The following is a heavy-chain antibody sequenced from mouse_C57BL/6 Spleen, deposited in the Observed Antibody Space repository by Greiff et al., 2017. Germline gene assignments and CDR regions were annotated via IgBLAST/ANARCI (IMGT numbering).Heavy chain of an antibody. V-gene: IGHV1-39*01. CDR1: GYSFTDYN. J-gene: IGHJ4*01. D-gene: IGHD2-2*01. CDR3: ARSEGLENYAMDY. Sequence: VQLKQSGPELVKPGASVKISCKASGYSFTDYNMNWVKQSHGKSLEWIGVINPNYGTTSNNQKFKSKATFTVDQSSSTAYMQRNSLTSDDSAVYDCARSEGLENYAMDYWGQGTSVTVSS. CDR2: INPNYGTT.